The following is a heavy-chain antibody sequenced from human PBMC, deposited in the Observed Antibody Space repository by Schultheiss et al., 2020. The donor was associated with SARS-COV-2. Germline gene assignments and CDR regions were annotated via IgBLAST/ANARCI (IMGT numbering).Heavy chain of an antibody. J-gene: IGHJ4*02. V-gene: IGHV3-23*01. D-gene: IGHD6-19*01. Sequence: GGSLRLSCAASGFTFSSYAMSWVRQAPGKGLEWVSAISGSGGSTYYADSVKGRFTISRDNAKNSLYLQMNSLRAEDTAVYYCARDHGSGEGYWGQGTLVTVSS. CDR1: GFTFSSYA. CDR3: ARDHGSGEGY. CDR2: ISGSGGST.